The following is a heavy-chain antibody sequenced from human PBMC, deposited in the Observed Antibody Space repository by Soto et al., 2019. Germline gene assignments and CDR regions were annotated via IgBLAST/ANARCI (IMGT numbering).Heavy chain of an antibody. CDR3: ARGHRDGYNYY. D-gene: IGHD5-12*01. J-gene: IGHJ4*02. V-gene: IGHV4-34*01. CDR1: GGSFSGYY. CDR2: INHSGST. Sequence: SETLSLTCAVYGGSFSGYYCSWIRQPPGKGLEWIGEINHSGSTNYNPSLKSRVTISVDTSKNQFSLKLSSVTAADTAVYYCARGHRDGYNYYWGQGTLVTVSS.